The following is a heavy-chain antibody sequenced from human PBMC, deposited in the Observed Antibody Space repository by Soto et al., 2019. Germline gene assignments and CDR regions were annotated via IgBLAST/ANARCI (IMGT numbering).Heavy chain of an antibody. CDR1: GFTFSNAW. Sequence: EVQLVESGGGLVKPGGSLRLSCAASGFTFSNAWMNWVRQAPGKGLEWVGRIKSNTDGGTTDYAAPVKGRFTISRDDSKNTLYLQMNSLKTEDTAVYYCTTTYYYDSSGYYWDRYFDYWGQGTLVTVSS. CDR3: TTTYYYDSSGYYWDRYFDY. D-gene: IGHD3-22*01. J-gene: IGHJ4*02. CDR2: IKSNTDGGTT. V-gene: IGHV3-15*07.